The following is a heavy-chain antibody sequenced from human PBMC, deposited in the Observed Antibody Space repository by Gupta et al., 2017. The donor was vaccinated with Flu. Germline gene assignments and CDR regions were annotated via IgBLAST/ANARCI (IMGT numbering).Heavy chain of an antibody. CDR3: ARDDHSSGDDPGVGQDAFDI. J-gene: IGHJ3*02. CDR2: IYTSGST. V-gene: IGHV4-61*02. CDR1: GGSISSGSYY. D-gene: IGHD3-22*01. Sequence: QVQLQESGPGLVKPSQTLSLTCTVSGGSISSGSYYWSWIRQPAGKGLEWIGRIYTSGSTNYNPSIKRRVTRAVDTSKNQFSLKRCSVTAAQTAVYSCARDDHSSGDDPGVGQDAFDIWGQGTMVTVSS.